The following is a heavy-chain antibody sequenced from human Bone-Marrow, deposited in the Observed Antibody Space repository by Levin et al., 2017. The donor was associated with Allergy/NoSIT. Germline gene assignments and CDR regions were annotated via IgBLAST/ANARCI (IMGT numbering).Heavy chain of an antibody. CDR2: IKPDGSDK. CDR1: GFTFSSSW. CDR3: ARGWPGRTCEAY. V-gene: IGHV3-7*01. Sequence: GGSLRLSCAASGFTFSSSWMSWVRQAPGKGLEWVADIKPDGSDKHYVDSGKGRFIISRDNAKNSLFLEMNSLRAEDTAVYYCARGWPGRTCEAYWGQGTLVTVSS. J-gene: IGHJ4*02. D-gene: IGHD2-15*01.